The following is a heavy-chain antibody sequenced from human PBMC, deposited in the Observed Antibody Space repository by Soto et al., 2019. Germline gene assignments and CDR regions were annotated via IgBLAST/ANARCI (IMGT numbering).Heavy chain of an antibody. V-gene: IGHV4-59*08. CDR1: GGSIGNSY. CDR3: ARHSSSWPIVDY. J-gene: IGHJ4*02. CDR2: IYYSGSS. D-gene: IGHD6-13*01. Sequence: QVQLQESGPGLVKPSETLSLTCTVSGGSIGNSYWSWIRQSPGKGLEWIGYIYYSGSSNYNPSLKSRVSISVDTSKNQFSLKLSSVTASDPAVYSCARHSSSWPIVDYWGQGTLVIVSS.